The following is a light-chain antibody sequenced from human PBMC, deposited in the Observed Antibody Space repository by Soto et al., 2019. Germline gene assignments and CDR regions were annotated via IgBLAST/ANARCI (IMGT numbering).Light chain of an antibody. Sequence: DIPMTQSPSTLSESVGDRVTITCRASQSISSWLAWYQQKPGKAPKLLIYKASSLESGVPSRFSGSGSGTEFTLTISSLQPDDFATYYCQQYNSYSPYTFGQGTKLEIK. CDR3: QQYNSYSPYT. CDR2: KAS. J-gene: IGKJ2*01. V-gene: IGKV1-5*03. CDR1: QSISSW.